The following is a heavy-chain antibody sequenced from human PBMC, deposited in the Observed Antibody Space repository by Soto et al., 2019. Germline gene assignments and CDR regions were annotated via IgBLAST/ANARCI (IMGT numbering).Heavy chain of an antibody. CDR1: GFTFSSYE. V-gene: IGHV3-48*03. Sequence: PGGSLRLSCSASGFTFSSYEMNWVRHSPGMEPEWVSYISSSGSTIYYADSVKGRFTISRDNAKNSLYLQMNSLRAEDTAVYYCARVNYYGSGSYYYYYGMDVWGQGTTVTVSS. CDR3: ARVNYYGSGSYYYYYGMDV. D-gene: IGHD3-10*01. CDR2: ISSSGSTI. J-gene: IGHJ6*02.